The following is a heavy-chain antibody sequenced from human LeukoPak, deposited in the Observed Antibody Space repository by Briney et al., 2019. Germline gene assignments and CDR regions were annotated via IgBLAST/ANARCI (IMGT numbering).Heavy chain of an antibody. CDR1: GGSISSYY. J-gene: IGHJ4*02. D-gene: IGHD4-17*01. V-gene: IGHV4-59*01. Sequence: KSSETLSLTCTVSGGSISSYYWSWIRQPPGKGLEWIGYIYYSGSTNYNPSLKSRVTISVDTSKNQFSLKLSSVTAADTAVYYCERRDYGEHFDYWGQGTLVTVSS. CDR2: IYYSGST. CDR3: ERRDYGEHFDY.